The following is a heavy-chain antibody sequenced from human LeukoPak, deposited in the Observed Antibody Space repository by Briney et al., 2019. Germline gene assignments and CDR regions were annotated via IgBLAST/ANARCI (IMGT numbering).Heavy chain of an antibody. D-gene: IGHD5-12*01. J-gene: IGHJ4*02. CDR2: IYYTGNT. Sequence: PSETLSLTCTVSGGSVSSGSYYWSWIRQPPGKSLEWIGYIYYTGNTNYNPSLKSRVTISMDTSKNQFSLNLGSVTAADTAVYYCARDRTDIVATSHFDYWGQGTLVTVSS. CDR1: GGSVSSGSYY. V-gene: IGHV4-61*01. CDR3: ARDRTDIVATSHFDY.